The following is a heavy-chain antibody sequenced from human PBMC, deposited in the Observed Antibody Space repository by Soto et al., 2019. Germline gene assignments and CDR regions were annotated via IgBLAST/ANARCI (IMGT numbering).Heavy chain of an antibody. CDR2: INPKSGGT. J-gene: IGHJ6*02. Sequence: ASVKVSCKASGYSFTGYYMHWVRQAPGQGLEWMGWINPKSGGTNSAQKFQGWVTMTRDTSISTAYMEVSSLKSDDTAVYYCARGSSFSLGLARYYAMDVWGQGTTVTVSS. CDR3: ARGSSFSLGLARYYAMDV. CDR1: GYSFTGYY. V-gene: IGHV1-2*04. D-gene: IGHD6-6*01.